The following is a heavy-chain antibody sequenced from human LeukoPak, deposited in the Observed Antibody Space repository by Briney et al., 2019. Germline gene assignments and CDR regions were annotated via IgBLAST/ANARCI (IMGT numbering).Heavy chain of an antibody. V-gene: IGHV3-30-3*01. CDR1: GFTFSSYA. Sequence: HPGGSLRLSCAASGFTFSSYAMHWVRQAPGKGLEWVAVISYDGSNKYYADSVKGRFTISRDNSKNTLYLQMNSLRAEDTAVYYCARDPAENYDFWSGYFDIWGQGTMVTVSS. CDR2: ISYDGSNK. D-gene: IGHD3-3*01. J-gene: IGHJ3*02. CDR3: ARDPAENYDFWSGYFDI.